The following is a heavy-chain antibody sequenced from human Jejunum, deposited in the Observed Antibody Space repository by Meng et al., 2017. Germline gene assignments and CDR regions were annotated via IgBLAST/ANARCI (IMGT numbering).Heavy chain of an antibody. CDR2: INPDNGVT. CDR3: ARGGRDDYNVPHY. D-gene: IGHD5-24*01. J-gene: IGHJ4*02. CDR1: GDTFIGYY. Sequence: QEQLVEAGARVKKPGASVTVSCKPSGDTFIGYYMHWVRQAPGQGLEWMGRINPDNGVTNSAQRFQGRVTMTRDTSITTAYMELNRLTSGDTAFYYCARGGRDDYNVPHYWGQGTLVTVSS. V-gene: IGHV1-2*06.